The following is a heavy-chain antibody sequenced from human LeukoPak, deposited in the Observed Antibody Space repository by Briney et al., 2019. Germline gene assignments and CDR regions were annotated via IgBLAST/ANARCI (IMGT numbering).Heavy chain of an antibody. CDR3: AKCVYFDDYVIDH. D-gene: IGHD4-17*01. CDR1: EFTFSHHA. Sequence: PGGSLRLSCEAYEFTFSHHAMSWVRLAPGKALEWGTVISGNGYNTYYADSVKGRFTISRDNPRKTLYLQMNILRPEDTAVYYCAKCVYFDDYVIDHWGQGALVTVYS. V-gene: IGHV3-23*01. J-gene: IGHJ4*02. CDR2: ISGNGYNT.